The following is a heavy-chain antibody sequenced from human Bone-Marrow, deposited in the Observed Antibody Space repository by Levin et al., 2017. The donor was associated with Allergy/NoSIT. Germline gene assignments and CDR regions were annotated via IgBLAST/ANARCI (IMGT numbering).Heavy chain of an antibody. Sequence: ESLKISCTVSGGSISSYYWSWIRQPPGKGLEWIGYIYYSGSTNYNPSLKSRVTISVDTSKNQFSLKLSSVTAADTAVYYCARLPSIVVVPQDAFDIWGQGTMVTVSS. CDR2: IYYSGST. J-gene: IGHJ3*02. CDR1: GGSISSYY. V-gene: IGHV4-59*01. CDR3: ARLPSIVVVPQDAFDI. D-gene: IGHD2-15*01.